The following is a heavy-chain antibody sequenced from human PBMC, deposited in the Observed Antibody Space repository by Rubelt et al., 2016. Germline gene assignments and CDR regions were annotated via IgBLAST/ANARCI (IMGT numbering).Heavy chain of an antibody. V-gene: IGHV3-23*01. Sequence: VGSLRLSCAASGFSFNTYAMSWVRQAPGKGLEWVSAISGSAGMTYYSDSVKGRFAISRDNSKNTLYLQMNNLRAEDTAGYYCSRDVAAGLDYWGHGTLVTVSS. CDR2: ISGSAGMT. CDR1: GFSFNTYA. CDR3: SRDVAAGLDY. J-gene: IGHJ4*01.